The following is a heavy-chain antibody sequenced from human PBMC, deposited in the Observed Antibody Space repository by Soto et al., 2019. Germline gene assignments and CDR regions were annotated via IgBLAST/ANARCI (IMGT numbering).Heavy chain of an antibody. CDR3: ARWGPRWFDP. CDR2: IYNSGST. Sequence: SETLSLTCTVSRGSIRSYYWSWIRQPPGKGLEWIGYIYNSGSTNYSPSLKSRVTISVDTSKNQFSLKLTSVTAADTAVYYCARWGPRWFDPWGQGIMVTVYS. J-gene: IGHJ5*02. V-gene: IGHV4-59*01. CDR1: RGSIRSYY. D-gene: IGHD3-16*01.